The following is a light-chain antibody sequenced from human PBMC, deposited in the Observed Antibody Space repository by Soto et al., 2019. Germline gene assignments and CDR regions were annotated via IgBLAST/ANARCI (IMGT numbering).Light chain of an antibody. CDR2: EVT. J-gene: IGLJ2*01. CDR1: SSDVGGFNF. V-gene: IGLV2-8*01. Sequence: QSALTQPPSASGSPGQSVTISCIGTSSDVGGFNFVSWYQQHPGKAPKVMIYEVTQRPSGVPDRFSGSKSGNTASLTVSGLQAEDEANYYCSSYAGSNTVVFGGGTKVTVL. CDR3: SSYAGSNTVV.